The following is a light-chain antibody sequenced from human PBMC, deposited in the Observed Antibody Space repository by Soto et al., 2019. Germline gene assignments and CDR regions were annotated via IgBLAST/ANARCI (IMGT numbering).Light chain of an antibody. V-gene: IGLV1-40*01. CDR1: SSNFGTGYN. CDR2: GNS. J-gene: IGLJ3*02. CDR3: QSFDTSLSAVV. Sequence: QSVLTQPPSVSGAPGQTVTISCTGSSSNFGTGYNIHWYQQFPGTAPKLLIYGNSNRPSGVPERFSGSKSDTSASLAITGLQTADEADYYCQSFDTSLSAVVFGGGTKVTVL.